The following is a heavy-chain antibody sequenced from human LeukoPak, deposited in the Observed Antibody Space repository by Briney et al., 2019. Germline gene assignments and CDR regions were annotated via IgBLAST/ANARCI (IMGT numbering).Heavy chain of an antibody. J-gene: IGHJ4*02. CDR2: IQYDGSNK. V-gene: IGHV3-30*02. Sequence: GGSLRLSCTASGFTFSSYGIHWVRQAPAKGLEWVAFIQYDGSNKYYADSVKGRFTISRDNSKNTLYLQMNSLRAEDTAVYYCAKTLYGTGSYYLFDYWGQGTLVTVSS. D-gene: IGHD3-10*01. CDR1: GFTFSSYG. CDR3: AKTLYGTGSYYLFDY.